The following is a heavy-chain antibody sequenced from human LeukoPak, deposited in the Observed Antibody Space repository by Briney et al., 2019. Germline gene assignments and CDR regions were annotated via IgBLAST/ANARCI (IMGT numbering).Heavy chain of an antibody. J-gene: IGHJ2*01. Sequence: TGGSLRLSCAASAFTFDDYTMHWVRQAPGKGLEWVSLISWDGGSTYYADSVKGRFTISRDNSKNSLYLQMNSLRTEDTAVYYCAKEIYGYNSGWYERYFDLWGRGTLVTVSS. CDR1: AFTFDDYT. CDR2: ISWDGGST. V-gene: IGHV3-43*01. D-gene: IGHD6-13*01. CDR3: AKEIYGYNSGWYERYFDL.